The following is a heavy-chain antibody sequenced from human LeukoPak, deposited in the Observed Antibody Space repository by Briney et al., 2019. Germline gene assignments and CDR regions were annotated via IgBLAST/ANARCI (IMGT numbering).Heavy chain of an antibody. CDR3: VVILVPGGVWHFDL. CDR1: GLTFRNYG. V-gene: IGHV3-33*03. J-gene: IGHJ2*01. D-gene: IGHD2-2*01. Sequence: PGTPLRLSCVASGLTFRNYGFHWVRQAPGKGLEWVAIIYSGGGTTKYNAESVKDRFTITRDDSRDTLYLQMSSLRAEDTAVYYCVVILVPGGVWHFDLWGRGTLVTVSS. CDR2: IYSGGGTTK.